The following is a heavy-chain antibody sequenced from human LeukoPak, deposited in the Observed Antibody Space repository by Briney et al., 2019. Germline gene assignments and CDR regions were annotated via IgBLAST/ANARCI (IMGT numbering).Heavy chain of an antibody. D-gene: IGHD3-22*01. V-gene: IGHV4-34*01. J-gene: IGHJ4*02. CDR1: GGSFSGYY. Sequence: KASETLSLTCAVYGGSFSGYYWSWIRQPPGKGLEWIGEINHSGSTNYNPSLKSRVTISVDTSKNQFSLKLSSVTAADPAVYYCARVFNTYYYDSSGYDPLYDYWGQGTLVTVSS. CDR3: ARVFNTYYYDSSGYDPLYDY. CDR2: INHSGST.